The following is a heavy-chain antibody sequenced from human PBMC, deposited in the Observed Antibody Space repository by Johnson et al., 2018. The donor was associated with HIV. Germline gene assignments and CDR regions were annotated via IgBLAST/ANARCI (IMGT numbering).Heavy chain of an antibody. V-gene: IGHV3-30*02. Sequence: QVQLVESGGGVVQPGGSLRLSCAASGFTFRSYGMHWVRQAPGKGLEWVAFIRYDGSNKYYADSVKGRFTISRDNAKKSLYLQMNSLRAEDTALYYCAKGHWELLGGGDAFDIWGQGTMVTVSS. CDR2: IRYDGSNK. D-gene: IGHD1-26*01. J-gene: IGHJ3*02. CDR1: GFTFRSYG. CDR3: AKGHWELLGGGDAFDI.